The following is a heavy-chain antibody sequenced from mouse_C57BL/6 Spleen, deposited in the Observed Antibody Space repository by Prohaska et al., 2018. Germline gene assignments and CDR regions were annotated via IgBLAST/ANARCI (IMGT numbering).Heavy chain of an antibody. Sequence: QIQLVQSGPEVKKPGETVKISCKASGYTFTTYGMSWVKQAPGKGLKWMAWINPDSGGPAYADDFKGRFALSSETSASTAYLQINNLKNEDTATYFCARDSNWYFDVLGTGTTVTVSS. V-gene: IGHV9-3*01. CDR1: GYTFTTYG. CDR2: INPDSGGP. J-gene: IGHJ1*03. CDR3: ARDSNWYFDV. D-gene: IGHD2-5*01.